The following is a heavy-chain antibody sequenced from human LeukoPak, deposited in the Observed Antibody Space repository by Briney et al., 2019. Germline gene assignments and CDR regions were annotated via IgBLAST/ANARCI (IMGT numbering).Heavy chain of an antibody. CDR3: ARVYKVAARPGYYYGMDG. V-gene: IGHV1-8*01. D-gene: IGHD6-6*01. J-gene: IGHJ6*02. CDR1: GYTFTSYD. Sequence: ASVKVSCKASGYTFTSYDINWVRQATGQGLEWMGWRNPNSGNTGYAQKFQGRVTMTRNTSISTSYMELSRLRSEDTGVYYCARVYKVAARPGYYYGMDGWGQGTTVTVSS. CDR2: RNPNSGNT.